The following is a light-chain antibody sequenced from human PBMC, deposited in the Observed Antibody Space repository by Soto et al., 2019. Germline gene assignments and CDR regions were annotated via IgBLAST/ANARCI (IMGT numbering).Light chain of an antibody. CDR3: QQYGSSPKIT. Sequence: LTQSQGTLSLSPGERATLSCRASQGVSGSYLAWYQQKPGQAPRLLIYGASSRATGIPDRFSGSGSGTDFTLTISRLEPEDFAVYYCQQYGSSPKITFGQGTRLEIK. CDR2: GAS. J-gene: IGKJ5*01. CDR1: QGVSGSY. V-gene: IGKV3-20*01.